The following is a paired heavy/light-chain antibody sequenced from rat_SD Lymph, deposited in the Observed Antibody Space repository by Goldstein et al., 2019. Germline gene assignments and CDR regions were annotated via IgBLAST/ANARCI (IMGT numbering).Light chain of an antibody. J-gene: IGKJ1*01. CDR1: QNINKY. V-gene: IGKV19S2*01. CDR2: YTS. CDR3: LQYDNLPRT. Sequence: DIQMTQSPPSLSASLGDKVTITCQASQNINKYIAWYQQKPGKAPRQLIRYTSTLVSGTPSRFSGSGSGRDYSFSISNVESEDIASYYCLQYDNLPRTFGGGTKLELK.
Heavy chain of an antibody. V-gene: IGHV9-6*01. CDR1: GYTFTNYG. CDR3: ARNNPFAY. Sequence: QIQLVQSGPELKKPGESVKISCKASGYTFTNYGMYWVKQAPGQGLQYMGWINTETGKPTYADDFKGRFVFFLETSASTAYLQINNLKNEDMATYFCARNNPFAYWGQGTLVTVSS. CDR2: INTETGKP. J-gene: IGHJ3*01. D-gene: IGHD1-10*01.